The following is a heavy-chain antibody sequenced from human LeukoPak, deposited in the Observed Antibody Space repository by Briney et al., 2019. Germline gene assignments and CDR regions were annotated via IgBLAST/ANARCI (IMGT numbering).Heavy chain of an antibody. J-gene: IGHJ4*02. Sequence: GGSLRLSCAASGFTFSSYGMHWVRQAPGKGLEWVAFIRYDGSNKYYADSVKGRFTISRDNAKNSLYLQMSSLRAEDTAVYYCVRDGSREWPIGYGGQGTLVTVSS. V-gene: IGHV3-30*02. CDR3: VRDGSREWPIGY. D-gene: IGHD3-10*01. CDR2: IRYDGSNK. CDR1: GFTFSSYG.